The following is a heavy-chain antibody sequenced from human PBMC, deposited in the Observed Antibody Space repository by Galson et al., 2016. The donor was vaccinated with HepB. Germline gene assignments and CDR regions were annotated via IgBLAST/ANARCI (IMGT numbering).Heavy chain of an antibody. V-gene: IGHV3-23*01. CDR3: VKDFRSCGGGDCYGWFDP. J-gene: IGHJ5*02. CDR1: GFTFSNFA. Sequence: LRLSCAASGFTFSNFAMDWVRQAPGKGLEWVSSIRNSGSNTYYADSVKGRFTISRDNSKNTLFLQMNNLRADDTAVYYCVKDFRSCGGGDCYGWFDPWGQGILVTVSS. D-gene: IGHD2-21*02. CDR2: IRNSGSNT.